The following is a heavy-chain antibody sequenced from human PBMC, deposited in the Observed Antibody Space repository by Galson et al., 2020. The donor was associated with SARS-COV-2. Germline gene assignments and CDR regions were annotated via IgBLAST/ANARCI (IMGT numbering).Heavy chain of an antibody. CDR3: ERHDKDISVYITLIDY. V-gene: IGHV5-51*01. CDR2: IYPGDSDT. CDR1: GYSFTTYW. D-gene: IGHD3-22*01. Sequence: GESLKISCKGSGYSFTTYWIAWVRQMPGKGLEWMGIIYPGDSDTRYSPSFQGQVTISADKSISTAYLQWSSLRASDTAMYYCERHDKDISVYITLIDYWGQVTLVTVSS. J-gene: IGHJ4*02.